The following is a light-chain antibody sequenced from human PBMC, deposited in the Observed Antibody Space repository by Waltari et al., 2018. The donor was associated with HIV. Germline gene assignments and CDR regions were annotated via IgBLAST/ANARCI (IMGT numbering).Light chain of an antibody. CDR1: SSNIGNNY. Sequence: QSVLPQPPSVSAAPGQKVTISCSGSSSNIGNNYVSWYQQLPGTAPKLLIYDNNKRPPGIPDRFSGSKSGTSATLGITGLRTGDEADYYCGTWDSSLSAGLFGGGTKLTVL. J-gene: IGLJ2*01. V-gene: IGLV1-51*01. CDR2: DNN. CDR3: GTWDSSLSAGL.